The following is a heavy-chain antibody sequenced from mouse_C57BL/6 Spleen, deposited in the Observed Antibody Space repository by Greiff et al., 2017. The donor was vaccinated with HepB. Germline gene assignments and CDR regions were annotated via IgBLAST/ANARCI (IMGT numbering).Heavy chain of an antibody. CDR3: ASYGYYWFAY. V-gene: IGHV1-22*01. J-gene: IGHJ3*01. CDR2: INPNNGGT. D-gene: IGHD2-3*01. Sequence: DVQLVESGPELVKPGASVKMSCKASGYTFTDYNMHWVKQSHGKSLEWIGYINPNNGGTSYNQKFKGKATLTVNKSSSTAYMELRSLTSEDSAVYYCASYGYYWFAYWGQGTLVTVSA. CDR1: GYTFTDYN.